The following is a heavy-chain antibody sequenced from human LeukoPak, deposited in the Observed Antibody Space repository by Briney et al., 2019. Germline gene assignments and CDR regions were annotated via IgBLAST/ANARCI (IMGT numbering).Heavy chain of an antibody. V-gene: IGHV4-39*07. CDR3: ARDRGSSGWYDY. D-gene: IGHD6-19*01. CDR2: IYYSGST. J-gene: IGHJ4*02. CDR1: GGSISSSSYY. Sequence: SETLSLTCTVSGGSISSSSYYWGWIRQPPGKGLEWIGSIYYSGSTYYNPSLKSRVTISVDTSKNQFSLKLSSVTAVDTAVYYCARDRGSSGWYDYWGQGTLVTVSS.